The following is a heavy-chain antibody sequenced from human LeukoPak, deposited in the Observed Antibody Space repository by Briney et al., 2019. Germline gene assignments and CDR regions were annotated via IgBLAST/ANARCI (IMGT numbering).Heavy chain of an antibody. Sequence: ASVKVSCKASGYTFTNYYMHWVRQAPGQGLEWMGWINPNSGDTKSLQKFQGRVTMTRDTSINTAYMELSGLRSDDTAVYYCARDWGIAVAGTTTDYWGQGTLVTVSS. D-gene: IGHD6-19*01. CDR3: ARDWGIAVAGTTTDY. CDR2: INPNSGDT. J-gene: IGHJ4*02. CDR1: GYTFTNYY. V-gene: IGHV1-2*02.